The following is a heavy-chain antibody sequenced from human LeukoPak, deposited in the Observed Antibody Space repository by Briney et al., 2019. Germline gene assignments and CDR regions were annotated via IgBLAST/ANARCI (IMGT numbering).Heavy chain of an antibody. CDR1: GYTFTDYY. Sequence: ASVKISCKVSGYTFTDYYMHWVRQAPGKGLEWMGLVDPEDGETIYAEKFQGRVTITADTSTDTAYMELSSLRSEDTAVYYCATDRMAVTTGSVDYWGQGTLVTVSS. D-gene: IGHD4-17*01. CDR3: ATDRMAVTTGSVDY. V-gene: IGHV1-69-2*01. CDR2: VDPEDGET. J-gene: IGHJ4*02.